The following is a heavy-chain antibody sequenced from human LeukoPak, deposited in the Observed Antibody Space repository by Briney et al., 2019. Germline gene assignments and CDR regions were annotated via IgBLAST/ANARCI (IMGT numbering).Heavy chain of an antibody. CDR2: IYTSGNT. CDR1: GGSVSSYY. J-gene: IGHJ4*02. CDR3: ARGGYYYDSSGPYYFDY. V-gene: IGHV4-4*07. D-gene: IGHD3-22*01. Sequence: PSETLSLACTVSGGSVSSYYWSWIRQPAGKGLEWIGRIYTSGNTNYNPSLKSRVTMSVDTSKNQFSLKLSSVTAADTAVYYCARGGYYYDSSGPYYFDYWGQGTLVTVSS.